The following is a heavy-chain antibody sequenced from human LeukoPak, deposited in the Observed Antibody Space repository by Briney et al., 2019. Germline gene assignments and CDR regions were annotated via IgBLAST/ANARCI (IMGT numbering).Heavy chain of an antibody. V-gene: IGHV3-11*01. Sequence: PGGSLRLSCAASGFSFSDHHMSWVRQVPGKGLEWLAYISRDGNIIVYADSVKGRFIISRDNAKQSVYLEMTSLRPEDTAVYYCAGYVLLMDYGGQGPLVTVSS. CDR1: GFSFSDHH. CDR3: AGYVLLMDY. CDR2: ISRDGNII. J-gene: IGHJ4*02. D-gene: IGHD3-16*01.